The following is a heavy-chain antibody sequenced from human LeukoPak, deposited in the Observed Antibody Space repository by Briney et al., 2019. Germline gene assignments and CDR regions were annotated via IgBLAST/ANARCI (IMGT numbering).Heavy chain of an antibody. V-gene: IGHV1-18*01. CDR2: ISAYNGNT. CDR1: GYTFTSYG. J-gene: IGHJ3*02. CDR3: ASHGLIDSSGYYGDAFDI. Sequence: AASVKVSCKASGYTFTSYGISWVRQAPGQGLEWMGWISAYNGNTNYAQKLQGRVTMTTDTSTSTAYMELRSLRSDDTAVYYCASHGLIDSSGYYGDAFDIWGQGTMVTVSS. D-gene: IGHD3-22*01.